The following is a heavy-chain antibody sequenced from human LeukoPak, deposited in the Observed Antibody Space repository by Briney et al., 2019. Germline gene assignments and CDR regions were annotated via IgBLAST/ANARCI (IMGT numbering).Heavy chain of an antibody. CDR3: ARSADYDSSGYYYDSDY. Sequence: GASVKVSCKASGYTFTSYGISWVRQAPGQGLEWMGWISAYNGNTNYAQKLQGRVTMTTDTSTSTAYMELRSLRSDDTAVYYCARSADYDSSGYYYDSDYWGQGTLLTVSS. V-gene: IGHV1-18*01. CDR2: ISAYNGNT. CDR1: GYTFTSYG. J-gene: IGHJ4*02. D-gene: IGHD3-22*01.